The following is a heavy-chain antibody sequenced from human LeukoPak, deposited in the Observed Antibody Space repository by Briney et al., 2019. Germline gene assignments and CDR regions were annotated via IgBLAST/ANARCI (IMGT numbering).Heavy chain of an antibody. J-gene: IGHJ4*02. CDR1: GFTFSSYV. Sequence: PGGSLRLSCSASGFTFSSYVMTWVRQAPGKGLVWVSTISGSGGSTYYADSVKGRFTISRDNSKNTLHLQMNSLRAEDTAVYYCAKDLSGSSNCYDYWGQGTLVTVSS. CDR2: ISGSGGST. CDR3: AKDLSGSSNCYDY. V-gene: IGHV3-23*01. D-gene: IGHD2-15*01.